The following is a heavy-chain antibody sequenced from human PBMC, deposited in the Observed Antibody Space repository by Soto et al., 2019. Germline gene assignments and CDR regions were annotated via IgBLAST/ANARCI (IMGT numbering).Heavy chain of an antibody. CDR3: ATSGLEGYCSGGSCYD. V-gene: IGHV1-24*01. CDR2: FDPEDGET. J-gene: IGHJ4*02. Sequence: QVQVVQSGAEVRKPGASVKVSCKVSGYTLTELSMHWVRQAPGKGLEWMGNFDPEDGETIYAQKFQGRVTMTEDTSTDTAYMELSSLRSEDTAVYYCATSGLEGYCSGGSCYDWGQGTLVTVSS. CDR1: GYTLTELS. D-gene: IGHD2-15*01.